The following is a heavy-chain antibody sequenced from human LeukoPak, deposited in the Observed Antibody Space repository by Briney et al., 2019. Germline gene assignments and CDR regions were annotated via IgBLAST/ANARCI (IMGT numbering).Heavy chain of an antibody. Sequence: ASVRVSCKASGYTFTSYCISWVRQAPGQGLEWMGWISGYNGNTNYAQMLQGRVTMTTDTSTSTAYMELRSLRCDATAVYSCPRDEYSSSSVWSAPWGQGRLVTVYS. J-gene: IGHJ5*02. D-gene: IGHD6-6*01. CDR3: PRDEYSSSSVWSAP. V-gene: IGHV1-18*01. CDR1: GYTFTSYC. CDR2: ISGYNGNT.